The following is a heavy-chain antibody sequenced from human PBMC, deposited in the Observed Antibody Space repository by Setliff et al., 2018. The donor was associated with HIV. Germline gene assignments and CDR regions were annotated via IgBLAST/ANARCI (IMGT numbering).Heavy chain of an antibody. V-gene: IGHV4-4*07. CDR2: SYSSGST. J-gene: IGHJ6*03. CDR1: GGSISSYY. CDR3: AREVRVVLPAAASGNYYYYYMDV. Sequence: PSETLSLTCTVSGGSISSYYGSWIRQSAGKGLEWIGRSYSSGSTNYNPSLKSRVTMSVDTSKNQFSLRLSSVTAADTAVYYCAREVRVVLPAAASGNYYYYYMDVWGKGTTVTVSS. D-gene: IGHD2-2*01.